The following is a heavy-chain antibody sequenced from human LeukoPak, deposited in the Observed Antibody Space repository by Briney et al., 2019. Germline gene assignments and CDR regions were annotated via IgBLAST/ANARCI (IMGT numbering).Heavy chain of an antibody. D-gene: IGHD3-10*01. CDR1: GGSISSYY. V-gene: IGHV4-59*01. J-gene: IGHJ6*04. CDR3: ARDRPGFSGYYYGMDV. Sequence: PSETLSLTCTVSGGSISSYYWSWIRQPPGKGLEWIGYIYYSGSTNYNPSLKSRVTISVDTSKNQFSLKQSSVTAADTAVYYCARDRPGFSGYYYGMDVWGKGTTVTVSS. CDR2: IYYSGST.